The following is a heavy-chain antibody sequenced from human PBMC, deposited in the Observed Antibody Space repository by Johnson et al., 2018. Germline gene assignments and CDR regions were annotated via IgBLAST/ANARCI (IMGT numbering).Heavy chain of an antibody. Sequence: VQLVESGGGLVKPGGSLRLSCAASGFTFSSYWMSWVRQAPGKGLEWAANIKQDGSEKYYVDSVKGRFTTSRDNSKTTLCLQMKSRMAEDTAVYYCAGEGLVRGVIISYYYSYMDVWGKGTTVTVSS. D-gene: IGHD3-10*01. CDR1: GFTFSSYW. J-gene: IGHJ6*03. V-gene: IGHV3-7*01. CDR3: AGEGLVRGVIISYYYSYMDV. CDR2: IKQDGSEK.